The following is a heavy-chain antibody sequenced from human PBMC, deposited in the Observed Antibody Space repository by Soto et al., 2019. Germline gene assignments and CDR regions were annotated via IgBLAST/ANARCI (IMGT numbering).Heavy chain of an antibody. D-gene: IGHD6-13*01. Sequence: QVQLVQSGAAVKEPGSSVKVSCKASGDLFNNHAFNWVRQAPGQGLEWMGRISPLFSTTNYAQKFQGRVTIGADELTTIVDLEVNNLESDDTAMYYCAASSAIAAAGYFKFWGQGTLVTVSP. J-gene: IGHJ4*02. CDR2: ISPLFSTT. CDR3: AASSAIAAAGYFKF. V-gene: IGHV1-69*01. CDR1: GDLFNNHA.